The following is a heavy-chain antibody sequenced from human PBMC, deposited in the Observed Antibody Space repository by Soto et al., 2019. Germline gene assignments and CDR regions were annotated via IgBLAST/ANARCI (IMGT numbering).Heavy chain of an antibody. CDR1: GGSISSYY. J-gene: IGHJ5*02. Sequence: SETLSLTCTVSGGSISSYYWSWIRQPPGKGLEWIGYIYYSGSTNYNPSLKSRVTISVDTSKNQFSLKLSSVTAADTAVYYCARGIPDPHCTNGVCYHNWFDPWGQGTLVTVSS. CDR2: IYYSGST. D-gene: IGHD2-8*01. CDR3: ARGIPDPHCTNGVCYHNWFDP. V-gene: IGHV4-59*12.